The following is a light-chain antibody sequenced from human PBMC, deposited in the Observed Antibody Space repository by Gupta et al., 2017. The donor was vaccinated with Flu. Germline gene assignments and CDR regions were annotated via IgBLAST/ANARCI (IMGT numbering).Light chain of an antibody. CDR1: QSIGRS. CDR3: QQSSSLPLT. CDR2: YAS. Sequence: EIVLTQSPDFQSVTPKEKVTITCRASQSIGRSLHWYQQKPDQSPKLLIKYASQCLSGVPSRFSGSGSGTDFSLTIKSLEAEDAATYFCQQSSSLPLTFGGGTKVEIK. V-gene: IGKV6-21*01. J-gene: IGKJ4*01.